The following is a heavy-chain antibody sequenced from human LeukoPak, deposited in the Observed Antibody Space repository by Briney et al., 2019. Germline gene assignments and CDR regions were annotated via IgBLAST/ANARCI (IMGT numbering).Heavy chain of an antibody. CDR1: GFTFSSYA. Sequence: GGSLRLSCAASGFTFSSYAMHWVRQAPGKGPEWVAVISYDGSNKYYADSVKGRFTISRDNSKNTLYLQMNSLRTEDTAVYYCARDWWELLYYFDYWGQGTLVTVSS. V-gene: IGHV3-30*04. CDR2: ISYDGSNK. D-gene: IGHD1-26*01. J-gene: IGHJ4*02. CDR3: ARDWWELLYYFDY.